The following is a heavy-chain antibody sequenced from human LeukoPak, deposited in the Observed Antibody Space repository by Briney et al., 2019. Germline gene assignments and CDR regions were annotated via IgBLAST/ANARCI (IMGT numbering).Heavy chain of an antibody. Sequence: KASGTLSLTCGVSGGSITSTNYWTWVRQPPGKGLEWIGEVNLQARTNYNPSLMGRVAISVDMSENHISLQLASVTAADTAVYYCAREGGPYRPLDYSGQGTLVTVSS. V-gene: IGHV4-4*02. CDR1: GGSITSTNY. CDR3: AREGGPYRPLDY. J-gene: IGHJ4*02. CDR2: VNLQART.